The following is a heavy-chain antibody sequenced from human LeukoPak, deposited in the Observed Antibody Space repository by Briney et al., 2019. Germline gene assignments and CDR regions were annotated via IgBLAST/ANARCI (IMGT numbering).Heavy chain of an antibody. CDR3: ARHRIQLWSGDYFDY. CDR2: IYYSGST. J-gene: IGHJ4*02. CDR1: GGSFSGYC. D-gene: IGHD5-18*01. V-gene: IGHV4-59*08. Sequence: SETLSLTCAVYGGSFSGYCWSWIRQPPGKGLEWIGYIYYSGSTNYNPSLKSRVTISVDTSKNQFSLKLSSVTAADTAVYYCARHRIQLWSGDYFDYWGQGTLVTVSS.